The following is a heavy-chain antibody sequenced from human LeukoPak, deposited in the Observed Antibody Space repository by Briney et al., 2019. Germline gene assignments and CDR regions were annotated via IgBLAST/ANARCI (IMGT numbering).Heavy chain of an antibody. CDR2: ISGSGGST. J-gene: IGHJ4*02. D-gene: IGHD3-22*01. CDR1: GFTFSTNA. CDR3: AKRTYDSSGYGDY. V-gene: IGHV3-23*01. Sequence: GGSLRLSCLTSGFTFSTNAMSWVRQAPGKGLEWVSAISGSGGSTYYADSVKGRFTISRDNSKNTLYLQMNSLRAEDTAVYYCAKRTYDSSGYGDYWGQGTLVTVSS.